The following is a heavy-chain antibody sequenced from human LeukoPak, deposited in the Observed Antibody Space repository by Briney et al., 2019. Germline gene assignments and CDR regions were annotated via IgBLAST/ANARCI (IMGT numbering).Heavy chain of an antibody. CDR2: IDYDVSNK. CDR1: GFTFSSFG. V-gene: IGHV3-30*02. CDR3: AKRSGYCSTINCYHLYDY. J-gene: IGHJ4*02. Sequence: PGGSLRLSCAASGFTFSSFGMQWVRQAPGKGLEWVAFIDYDVSNKHHRDSVKGRFTISRDNSKNTLYLQMNSLRAEDTALYYCAKRSGYCSTINCYHLYDYWGQGTLVTVSS. D-gene: IGHD2-2*01.